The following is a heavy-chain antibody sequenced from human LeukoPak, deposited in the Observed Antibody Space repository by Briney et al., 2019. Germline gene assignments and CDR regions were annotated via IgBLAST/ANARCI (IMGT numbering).Heavy chain of an antibody. Sequence: KPSETLSLTCAVSGGSISSSSYYWGWIRQPPGKGLEWIGSIYYSGSTYYNPSLKSRVTISVDTSKNQFSLKLSSVTAADTAVYYCARGESDWIEQLERGYFDYWGQGTLVTVSS. V-gene: IGHV4-39*07. CDR1: GGSISSSSYY. CDR2: IYYSGST. D-gene: IGHD6-13*01. CDR3: ARGESDWIEQLERGYFDY. J-gene: IGHJ4*02.